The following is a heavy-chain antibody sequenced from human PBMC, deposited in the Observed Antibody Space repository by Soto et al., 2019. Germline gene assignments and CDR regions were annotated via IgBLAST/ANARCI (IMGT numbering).Heavy chain of an antibody. D-gene: IGHD3-22*01. J-gene: IGHJ4*02. CDR3: ASKGASYYYDSSGYWSLDY. CDR2: IIPIVGTA. V-gene: IGHV1-69*06. Sequence: QVQLVQSGAEVKKPGSSVKVSCKASGCTFSSYAISWVRQAPGQGLEWMGGIIPIVGTANYAQKFQGRVTITADKSTSTDYMELSSLRSEDTAVYYCASKGASYYYDSSGYWSLDYWGQGTLVTVSS. CDR1: GCTFSSYA.